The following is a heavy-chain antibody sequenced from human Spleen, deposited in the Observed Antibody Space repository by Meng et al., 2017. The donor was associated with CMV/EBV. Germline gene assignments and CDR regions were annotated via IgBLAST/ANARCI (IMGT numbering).Heavy chain of an antibody. Sequence: TFTTYGFTWVRQAPGQGLEWVGGLVPIFGPPTYAQKFRGRVTITADDSTSTAYMEVGSLTSDDTAVYFCASRSGNSDRWYTEYFQHWGQGTLVTVSS. CDR3: ASRSGNSDRWYTEYFQH. V-gene: IGHV1-69*01. CDR2: LVPIFGPP. D-gene: IGHD6-13*01. J-gene: IGHJ1*01. CDR1: TFTTYG.